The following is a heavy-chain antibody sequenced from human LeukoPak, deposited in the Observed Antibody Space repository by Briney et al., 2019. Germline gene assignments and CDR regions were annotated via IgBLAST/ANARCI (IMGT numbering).Heavy chain of an antibody. CDR1: GGSISSGSYY. V-gene: IGHV4-61*02. Sequence: PSQTLSLTCTVSGGSISSGSYYWSWIRQPAGKGLEWIGRIYTSGSTNYNPSLKSRVTISVDTSKNQFSLKLSSVTAADTAVYYCARAGDYDARGDAFDIWGQGTMVTVSS. CDR3: ARAGDYDARGDAFDI. CDR2: IYTSGST. J-gene: IGHJ3*02. D-gene: IGHD3-22*01.